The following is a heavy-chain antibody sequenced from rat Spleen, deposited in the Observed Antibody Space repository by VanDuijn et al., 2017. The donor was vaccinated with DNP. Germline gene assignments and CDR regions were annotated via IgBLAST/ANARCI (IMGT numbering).Heavy chain of an antibody. D-gene: IGHD1-11*01. Sequence: QVQLRESGPGLVQPSQTLSLTCTASGFSLNIFHVHWVRQPPGKGLEWLGVMWSDGDTSSNSALKSRLTISRDTSKSQVFLKMNSLQTEDTATYYCARDRRGYFDYWGQGAMVTVSS. CDR2: MWSDGDT. V-gene: IGHV2-32*01. CDR3: ARDRRGYFDY. CDR1: GFSLNIFH. J-gene: IGHJ2*01.